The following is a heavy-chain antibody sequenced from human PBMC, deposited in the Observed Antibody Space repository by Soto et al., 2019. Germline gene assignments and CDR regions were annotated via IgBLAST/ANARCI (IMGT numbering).Heavy chain of an antibody. V-gene: IGHV5-51*01. Sequence: GESLKIFCKASGYSFTSYWIGWVRQMPGKGLECMGIIYPSDSDTRYSPSFQGQVTISVDKSISTAYLQWSSLKASDTAMYYCVRATGASTNYFDYWGQGSLVTVSS. CDR2: IYPSDSDT. CDR1: GYSFTSYW. J-gene: IGHJ4*02. D-gene: IGHD7-27*01. CDR3: VRATGASTNYFDY.